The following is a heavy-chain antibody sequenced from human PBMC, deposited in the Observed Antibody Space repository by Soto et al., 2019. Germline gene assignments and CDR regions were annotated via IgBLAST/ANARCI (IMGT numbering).Heavy chain of an antibody. J-gene: IGHJ4*02. CDR1: GFTFSSYE. V-gene: IGHV3-48*03. Sequence: LSCAASGFTFSSYEMKWVRQAPGKGLEWVSYISSSGSTIYYADSVKGRFTISRDNAKNSLYLQMNSLRAEDTAVYYCAKQTSSGWTYYFDYRGQGTLVTVSS. CDR3: AKQTSSGWTYYFDY. D-gene: IGHD6-19*01. CDR2: ISSSGSTI.